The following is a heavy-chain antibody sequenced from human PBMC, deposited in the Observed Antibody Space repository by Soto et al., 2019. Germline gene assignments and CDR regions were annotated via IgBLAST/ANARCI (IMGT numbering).Heavy chain of an antibody. CDR2: LHSGGDT. J-gene: IGHJ6*02. V-gene: IGHV3-53*04. CDR3: ARDGPYYYASRMDV. CDR1: GIPVSSNY. Sequence: EVQLVXXGGXXXXPXGSXXXSXAASGIPVSSNYMTWVRQAPGKGLEWVSVLHSGGDTYYANSVKGRFTISRHDSTNTLFLQMNSLTPEDTAVYYCARDGPYYYASRMDVWGQGTTVTVSS. D-gene: IGHD3-10*01.